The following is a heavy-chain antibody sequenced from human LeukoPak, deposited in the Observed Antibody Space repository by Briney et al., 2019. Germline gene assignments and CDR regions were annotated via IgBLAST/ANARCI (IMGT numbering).Heavy chain of an antibody. D-gene: IGHD6-13*01. Sequence: GGSLRLSCAASGFTFSSYSMNWVRQAPGKGLEWVSSISSSSSYKYYADSAKGRFTISRDNAKNSLHLQMNSLRAEDTAVYYCARERDSSSWYYFDYWGQGTLVTVSS. V-gene: IGHV3-21*01. CDR2: ISSSSSYK. CDR3: ARERDSSSWYYFDY. J-gene: IGHJ4*02. CDR1: GFTFSSYS.